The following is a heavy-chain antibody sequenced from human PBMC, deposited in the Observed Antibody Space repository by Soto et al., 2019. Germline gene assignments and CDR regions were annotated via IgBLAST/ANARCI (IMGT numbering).Heavy chain of an antibody. CDR3: ARESRSITIFGVVILNWFDP. J-gene: IGHJ5*02. Sequence: NPSETLSLTCAVSGGSISSSNWWSWVRQPPGKGLEWIGEIYHSGSTNYNPSLKSRVTISVDKSKNQFSLKLSSVTAADTAVYYCARESRSITIFGVVILNWFDPWGQGTLVTVSS. D-gene: IGHD3-3*01. CDR1: GGSISSSNW. V-gene: IGHV4-4*02. CDR2: IYHSGST.